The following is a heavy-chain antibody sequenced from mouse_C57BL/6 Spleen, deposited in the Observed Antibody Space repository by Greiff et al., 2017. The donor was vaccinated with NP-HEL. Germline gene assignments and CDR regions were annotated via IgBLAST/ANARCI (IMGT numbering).Heavy chain of an antibody. Sequence: VQLQQSGAELVKPGASVKLSCKASGYTFTSYWMHWVKQRPGPGLEWLGMIHPNSGSTNYNEKFKSKATLTVDKSSSTAYMQLSSLTSEDSAVYYCARSWDVDYWGQGTTLTVSS. CDR2: IHPNSGST. CDR1: GYTFTSYW. CDR3: ARSWDVDY. V-gene: IGHV1-64*01. D-gene: IGHD4-1*01. J-gene: IGHJ2*01.